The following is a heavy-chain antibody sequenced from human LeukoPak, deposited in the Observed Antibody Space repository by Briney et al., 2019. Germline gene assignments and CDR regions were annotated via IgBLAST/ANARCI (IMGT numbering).Heavy chain of an antibody. V-gene: IGHV1-46*01. CDR1: GYTFTSYY. J-gene: IGHJ5*02. CDR3: ARTIAAAGSLVWFDP. CDR2: ISPSGGST. Sequence: ASVKVSCKASGYTFTSYYMHWVRQAPGQGLEWMGIISPSGGSTSYAQKFQGRVTMTRDTSTSTVYMELSSLRSEDTAAYYCARTIAAAGSLVWFDPWGQGTLVTVSS. D-gene: IGHD6-13*01.